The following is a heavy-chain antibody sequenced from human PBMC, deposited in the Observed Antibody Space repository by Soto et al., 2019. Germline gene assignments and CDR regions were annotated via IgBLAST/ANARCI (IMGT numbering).Heavy chain of an antibody. Sequence: VGSLRLSCAASGFTFSSYAMSWVRQAPGKGLEWVSAISGSGGSTYYADSVKGRFTISRDNSKNTLYLQTNSLRAEDTAVYYCAEDLYSGYDYSVADAFDIWGQGTMVTVSS. D-gene: IGHD5-12*01. V-gene: IGHV3-23*01. CDR1: GFTFSSYA. J-gene: IGHJ3*02. CDR3: AEDLYSGYDYSVADAFDI. CDR2: ISGSGGST.